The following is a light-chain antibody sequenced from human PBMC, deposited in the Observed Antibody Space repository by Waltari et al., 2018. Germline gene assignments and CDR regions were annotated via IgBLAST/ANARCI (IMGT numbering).Light chain of an antibody. CDR3: GTWDSSLSGAV. CDR1: SSNIGNNY. J-gene: IGLJ7*01. CDR2: ENT. Sequence: QSVLTQPPSVSAAPGQGVTISCPGGSSNIGNNYVSWYRQSPGTAPKPLIYENTERPSGIPGRFSGSKSGTSATLDITGLQAGDEADYYCGTWDSSLSGAVFGGGTHLTVL. V-gene: IGLV1-51*02.